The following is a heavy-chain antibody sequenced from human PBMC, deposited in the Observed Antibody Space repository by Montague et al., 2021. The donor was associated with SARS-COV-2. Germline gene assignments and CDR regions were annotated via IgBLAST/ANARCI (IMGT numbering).Heavy chain of an antibody. Sequence: SETLSLTCNVSGDSISNYYWSWIWSPPGKGLEWLGYSYYSGSTNYNPSPKSRVTISVDTSKNQFSLRLSFVTAADTAVYYCARLTYILPGYAYFDFWGQGSLVIVSS. CDR3: ARLTYILPGYAYFDF. D-gene: IGHD3-9*01. CDR2: SYYSGST. CDR1: GDSISNYY. J-gene: IGHJ4*02. V-gene: IGHV4-59*08.